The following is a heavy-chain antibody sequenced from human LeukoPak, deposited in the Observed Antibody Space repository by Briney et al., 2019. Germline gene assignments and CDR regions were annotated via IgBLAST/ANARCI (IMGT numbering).Heavy chain of an antibody. CDR1: GLTFSSHW. J-gene: IGHJ4*02. CDR2: ITNDGSST. V-gene: IGHV3-74*01. Sequence: GGSLRLSCAASGLTFSSHWMHWVRQAPGKGLVWVSRITNDGSSTTYADSVKGRFTISRDNSKNTLYLQMNSLRAEDTAVYYCARGVEYYDFWSGKIDYWGQGTLVTVSS. D-gene: IGHD3-3*01. CDR3: ARGVEYYDFWSGKIDY.